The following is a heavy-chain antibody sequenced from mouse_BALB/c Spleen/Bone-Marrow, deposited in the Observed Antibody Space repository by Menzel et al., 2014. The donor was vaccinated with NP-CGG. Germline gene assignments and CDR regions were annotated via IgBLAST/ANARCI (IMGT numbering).Heavy chain of an antibody. CDR2: IWSDGST. V-gene: IGHV2-6*02. J-gene: IGHJ4*01. Sequence: VKVEESGPGLVSPSQSLSITCTVSGFSLTSYGVHWVRQPPGKGLEWLVVIWSDGSTTYNSALKSRLSISKDSSKSQVFLKMNSLQTDDTAMYYCARGWSPYAMDYWGQGTSVTVSS. CDR1: GFSLTSYG. D-gene: IGHD1-1*02. CDR3: ARGWSPYAMDY.